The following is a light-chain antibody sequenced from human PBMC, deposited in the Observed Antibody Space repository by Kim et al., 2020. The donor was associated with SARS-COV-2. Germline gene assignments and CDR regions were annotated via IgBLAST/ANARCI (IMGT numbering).Light chain of an antibody. CDR3: NSRGTSGDRWV. Sequence: ALGQTVRSTCEGDSLRNYYASWYKQKPGQAPLLVIYGKNNRPSGIPDRFSGSSSGDTASLTITGAQAEDEADYYCNSRGTSGDRWVFGGGTQLTVL. CDR2: GKN. CDR1: SLRNYY. V-gene: IGLV3-19*01. J-gene: IGLJ3*02.